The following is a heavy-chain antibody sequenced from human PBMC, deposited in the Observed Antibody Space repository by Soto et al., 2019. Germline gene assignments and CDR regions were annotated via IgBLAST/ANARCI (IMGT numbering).Heavy chain of an antibody. V-gene: IGHV4-4*02. CDR1: DDSTTSGYW. J-gene: IGHJ1*01. CDR2: THPTGVT. D-gene: IGHD4-17*01. Sequence: SETLSLTCAVSDDSTTSGYWWTWVRQPPGMGLEWIGETHPTGVTHHNPSLQSRVAFSIDKSKKQVSLDLTSVTAADTAVYYCAMSGYYRFDFWGQGILVTVS. CDR3: AMSGYYRFDF.